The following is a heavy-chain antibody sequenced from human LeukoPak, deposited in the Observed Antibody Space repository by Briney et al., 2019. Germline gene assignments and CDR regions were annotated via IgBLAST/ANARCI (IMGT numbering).Heavy chain of an antibody. Sequence: SQTLSLTCAISGDSVSSSRAAWNWIRQSPSRGLEWLGRTYYRSKWYSEYAISVKSRITINPDASKNQFSLQLNSVTPDDSAVYYCARTRGHLDSWGQGTQVTVSS. V-gene: IGHV6-1*01. CDR2: TYYRSKWYS. CDR1: GDSVSSSRAA. J-gene: IGHJ4*02. CDR3: ARTRGHLDS.